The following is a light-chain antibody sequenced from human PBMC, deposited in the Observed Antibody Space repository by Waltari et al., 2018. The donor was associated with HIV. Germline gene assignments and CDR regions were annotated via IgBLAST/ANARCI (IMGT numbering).Light chain of an antibody. CDR2: KDR. CDR3: YSATDNNLKV. Sequence: SYELTQPSSVSVSPGQTARITCSGDVLSRKTVRWFQQKPGQAPVLIIYKDRERPSGIPERFSGSTSGTTVTLTISGAQAEDEADYYCYSATDNNLKVFGAGTKLTVL. J-gene: IGLJ2*01. CDR1: VLSRKT. V-gene: IGLV3-27*01.